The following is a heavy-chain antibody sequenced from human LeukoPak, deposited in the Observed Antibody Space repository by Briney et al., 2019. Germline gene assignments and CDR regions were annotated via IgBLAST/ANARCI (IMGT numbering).Heavy chain of an antibody. V-gene: IGHV4-34*01. CDR3: ARVDDSSGWPFDY. D-gene: IGHD6-19*01. CDR2: INHSGST. Sequence: PSETLSLTCAVYGGSFSGYYWSWIRQPPGKGLEWIGEINHSGSTNYNPSLKSRVTISVDTSKNQFSLKLSSVTAADTAVYYCARVDDSSGWPFDYWGQGTLVTVSS. CDR1: GGSFSGYY. J-gene: IGHJ4*02.